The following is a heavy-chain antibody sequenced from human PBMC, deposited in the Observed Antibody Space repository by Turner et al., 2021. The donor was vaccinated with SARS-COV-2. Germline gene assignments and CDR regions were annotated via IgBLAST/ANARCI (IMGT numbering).Heavy chain of an antibody. J-gene: IGHJ4*02. Sequence: VPLLESWGGVVRPGRSMSHSWAASGFTFSNYGMNWVRQATGKGLDGVAYIWDDGSNKYYADSVKGRFTISRDNSKNTLYLQMNSLRAEDTAVYYCARDGSGYDDSSGYFDHWGQGTLVTVSS. D-gene: IGHD3-22*01. CDR3: ARDGSGYDDSSGYFDH. V-gene: IGHV3-33*01. CDR1: GFTFSNYG. CDR2: IWDDGSNK.